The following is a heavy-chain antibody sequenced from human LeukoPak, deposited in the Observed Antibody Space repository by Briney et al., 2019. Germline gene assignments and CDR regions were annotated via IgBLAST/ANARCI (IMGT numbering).Heavy chain of an antibody. V-gene: IGHV3-53*01. J-gene: IGHJ4*02. D-gene: IGHD3-22*01. Sequence: GGSLRLSCAASGFTVRSNYMSWVRQAPGKGLEWVSVIYSAGATYYSASVEGRFTISRDNSKNTLYLQMYSLRAEDTAVYYCARGSDYDRSGYLYIMESWGQGTLVTVSS. CDR2: IYSAGAT. CDR1: GFTVRSNY. CDR3: ARGSDYDRSGYLYIMES.